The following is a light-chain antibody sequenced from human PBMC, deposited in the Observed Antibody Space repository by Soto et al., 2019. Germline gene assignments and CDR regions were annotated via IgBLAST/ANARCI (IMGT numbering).Light chain of an antibody. CDR3: LSFTSSFTYI. J-gene: IGLJ1*01. Sequence: QSALTQPASVSGSPGQSITISCTGTSSDVGGYNYVSWYQHHPGKAPKLMIYEVTNRPSGVSIRFSGSKSGTTASLTISGLQAEYESDYYCLSFTSSFTYIFGTGTKVTGL. V-gene: IGLV2-14*01. CDR2: EVT. CDR1: SSDVGGYNY.